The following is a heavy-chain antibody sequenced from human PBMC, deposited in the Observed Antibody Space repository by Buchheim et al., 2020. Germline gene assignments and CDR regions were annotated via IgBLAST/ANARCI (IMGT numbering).Heavy chain of an antibody. CDR3: ARLSNSGSFLGYIDS. D-gene: IGHD1-26*01. V-gene: IGHV4-31*03. CDR1: GGSISSGGYY. Sequence: QVQLQESGPGLVKPSETLSLTCTVSGGSISSGGYYWSWIRQHPGKGLEWIGYIYYSGSPNYNPSLKSRVTISVDTSKNQFSLKLSSVTAADTAVYYCARLSNSGSFLGYIDSWGQGTL. J-gene: IGHJ4*02. CDR2: IYYSGSP.